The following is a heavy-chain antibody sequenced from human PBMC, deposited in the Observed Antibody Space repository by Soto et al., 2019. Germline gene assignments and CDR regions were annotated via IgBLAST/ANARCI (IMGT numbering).Heavy chain of an antibody. V-gene: IGHV4-30-4*01. Sequence: SETLSLTCSVSGHSISSSDSYWSLIRQAPGKGLEWIGYINSSGRTYYKPSLKSRVSISIDTSTNQFSLRLTSVTVADTAVYFCARFITLGKDYGMDVWGLENTVTLSS. CDR3: ARFITLGKDYGMDV. CDR2: INSSGRT. CDR1: GHSISSSDSY. D-gene: IGHD3-10*01. J-gene: IGHJ6*02.